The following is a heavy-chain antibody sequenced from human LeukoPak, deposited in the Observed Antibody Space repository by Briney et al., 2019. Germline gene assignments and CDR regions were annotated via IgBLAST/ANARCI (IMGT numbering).Heavy chain of an antibody. V-gene: IGHV4-59*07. CDR2: IYYSGST. J-gene: IGHJ4*02. CDR3: ARRYCGGGSCYSCFDY. Sequence: SDTLSLTCTVSGGFNNSYYWSWIRQPPGKGLEWIGYIYYSGSTNHNPSLKRRVPMSVDTPTNQFSLKLRSVTAADAGVYYCARRYCGGGSCYSCFDYWGQGTLVTVSS. CDR1: GGFNNSYY. D-gene: IGHD2-15*01.